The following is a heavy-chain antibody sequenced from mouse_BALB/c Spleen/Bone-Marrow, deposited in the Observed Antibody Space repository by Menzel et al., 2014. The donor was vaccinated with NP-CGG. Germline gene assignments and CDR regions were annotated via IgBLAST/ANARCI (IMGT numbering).Heavy chain of an antibody. CDR3: SLLGDY. V-gene: IGHV1-53*01. CDR2: INPYNGGT. Sequence: VQLQQSGAELVKPGASVKLSCKASGYTFTRYYMYWVKQRPGQGLEWIGGINPYNGGTHFNEKFKSKATLTVDKSSSTAYMQLNSLTSEDSAVYYCSLLGDYWGQGTTLTVSS. CDR1: GYTFTRYY. J-gene: IGHJ2*01. D-gene: IGHD1-1*01.